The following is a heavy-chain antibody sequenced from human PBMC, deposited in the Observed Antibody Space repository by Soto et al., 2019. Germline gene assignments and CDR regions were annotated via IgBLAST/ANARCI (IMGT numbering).Heavy chain of an antibody. V-gene: IGHV3-74*01. Sequence: GGSLRLSCAASGFTFSSYWMHWVRQAPGKGLVWVSRINSDGSSTSYADSVKGRFTISRDNAKNTLYLQMNSLRAEDTAVYYCARDLIRITMVRGVESSPYWGQGTLVTVSS. CDR2: INSDGSST. D-gene: IGHD3-10*01. J-gene: IGHJ4*02. CDR3: ARDLIRITMVRGVESSPY. CDR1: GFTFSSYW.